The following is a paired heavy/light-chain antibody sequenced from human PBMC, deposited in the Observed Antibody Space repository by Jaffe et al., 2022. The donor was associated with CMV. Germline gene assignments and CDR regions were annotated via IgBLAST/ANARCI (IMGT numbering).Light chain of an antibody. J-gene: IGLJ3*02. CDR3: YSPDSSNNHRV. Sequence: SYELTQPPSVSVSPGQTARIICSGDALSKKYVYWYQQKSGQAPALVIYEDSKRPSGIPERFSGSSSGTMATLTISGAQVEDEGDYYCYSPDSSNNHRVFGGGTKLTVL. V-gene: IGLV3-10*01. CDR2: EDS. CDR1: ALSKKY.
Heavy chain of an antibody. V-gene: IGHV4-4*02. Sequence: QLQESGPGLVKPSGTLSVTCVVSGASISSTNWWSWVRQPPGKGLEWIGEIYHSGSTNYSPSLKDRVAMSVDKSKNQFSLRLDYVTAADTAVYYCARRTNFYFYIDVWGKGTSVTVS. CDR2: IYHSGST. CDR3: ARRTNFYFYIDV. D-gene: IGHD3-3*01. CDR1: GASISSTNW. J-gene: IGHJ6*03.